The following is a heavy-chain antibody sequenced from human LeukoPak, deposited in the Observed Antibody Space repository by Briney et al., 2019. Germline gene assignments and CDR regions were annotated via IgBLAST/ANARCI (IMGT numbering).Heavy chain of an antibody. Sequence: PGGSLRLSCAASGLTFSSYGMHWVRQAPGKGLEWVAVISYDGSNKYYADSVKGRFTISRDNSKNTLYLQMNSLRAEDTAVYYCASSRGCSGGSCYLIWGQGTLVTVSS. D-gene: IGHD2-15*01. CDR1: GLTFSSYG. V-gene: IGHV3-30*03. J-gene: IGHJ4*02. CDR2: ISYDGSNK. CDR3: ASSRGCSGGSCYLI.